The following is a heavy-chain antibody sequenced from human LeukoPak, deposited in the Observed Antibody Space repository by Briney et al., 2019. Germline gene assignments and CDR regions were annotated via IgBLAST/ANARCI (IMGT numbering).Heavy chain of an antibody. J-gene: IGHJ4*02. Sequence: SETLSLTCSVSGGSISSYYWSWVRQPPGKGLEWIGYIYYTGSTEYNPSLKSRVTISVDTSKNQFSLKLQSVTAADTAVYYCARGRDIVVVVAALGYWGQGTLVTVSS. V-gene: IGHV4-59*01. CDR2: IYYTGST. CDR3: ARGRDIVVVVAALGY. CDR1: GGSISSYY. D-gene: IGHD2-15*01.